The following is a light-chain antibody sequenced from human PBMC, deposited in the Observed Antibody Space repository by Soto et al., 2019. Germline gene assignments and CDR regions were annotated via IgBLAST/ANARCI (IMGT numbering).Light chain of an antibody. J-gene: IGKJ4*01. CDR1: QGVNTW. V-gene: IGKV1-12*01. CDR2: EAS. CDR3: HQANSFPLT. Sequence: DIQMTQSPSSVSASVGDRVTITCRASQGVNTWLAWYQKKPGKAPELLVYEASSLHSGVPSRFSGSGSGTDFTPTISSLQPEDFATYYCHQANSFPLTFGGGTKVEVQ.